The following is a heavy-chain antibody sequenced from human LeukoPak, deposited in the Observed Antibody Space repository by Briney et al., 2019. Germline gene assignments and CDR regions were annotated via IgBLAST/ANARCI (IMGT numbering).Heavy chain of an antibody. V-gene: IGHV3-23*01. J-gene: IGHJ4*02. Sequence: GGSLRLSCAASGFSLSNYVMSWVRQAPGKGLECVSGISGSGDTTYNAGSVKGRFTISRDNSKNILYLQMNSLRAEDTALYYCARGEGDYGDYGSFDYWGQGTLVTVSS. CDR2: ISGSGDTT. CDR3: ARGEGDYGDYGSFDY. D-gene: IGHD4-17*01. CDR1: GFSLSNYV.